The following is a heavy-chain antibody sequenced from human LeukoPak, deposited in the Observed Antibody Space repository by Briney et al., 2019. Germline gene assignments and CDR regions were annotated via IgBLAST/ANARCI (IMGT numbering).Heavy chain of an antibody. V-gene: IGHV3-7*03. CDR2: IKEDGSER. Sequence: GGSLRLSCEASPFIFSGHWLNWVRQTPGKGLEWVASIKEDGSERQYVDFVKGRFSISRDNTKGSLFLQLNSLRAEDTAIYYCAREGDYGFELDYWGQGTLVTVSS. D-gene: IGHD4-17*01. CDR1: PFIFSGHW. J-gene: IGHJ4*02. CDR3: AREGDYGFELDY.